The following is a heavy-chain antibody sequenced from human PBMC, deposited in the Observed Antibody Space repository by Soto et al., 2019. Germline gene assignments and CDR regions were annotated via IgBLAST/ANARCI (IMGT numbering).Heavy chain of an antibody. Sequence: SVKVSCKASGGTFSSYAISWVRQAPGQGLEWMGGIIPIFGTANYAQKFQGRVTITADESTSTAYMELSSLRSEDTAVYYCARTVKGGYDSSGYYCPFDYWGQGTLVTVSS. D-gene: IGHD3-22*01. CDR1: GGTFSSYA. V-gene: IGHV1-69*13. J-gene: IGHJ4*02. CDR3: ARTVKGGYDSSGYYCPFDY. CDR2: IIPIFGTA.